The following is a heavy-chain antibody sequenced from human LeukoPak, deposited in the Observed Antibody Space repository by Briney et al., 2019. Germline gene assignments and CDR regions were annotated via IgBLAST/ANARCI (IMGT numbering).Heavy chain of an antibody. J-gene: IGHJ6*02. CDR3: ARAGAVAGYYYYGMDV. D-gene: IGHD6-19*01. V-gene: IGHV6-1*01. CDR1: GDSVSSNSAA. Sequence: SQTLSPTCAISGDSVSSNSAAWNWIRQSPSRGLEWLGRTYYRSKWYNDYAVSVKSRITINPDTSKNQFSLQLNSVTPEDTAVYYCARAGAVAGYYYYGMDVWGQGTTVTVSS. CDR2: TYYRSKWYN.